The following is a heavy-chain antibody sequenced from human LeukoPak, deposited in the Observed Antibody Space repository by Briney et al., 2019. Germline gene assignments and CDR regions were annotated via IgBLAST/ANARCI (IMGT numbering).Heavy chain of an antibody. D-gene: IGHD3-22*01. CDR3: VRLSSGFYGLIDH. Sequence: GGSLRLSCAASGFTFSSHLMHWVRQVPGKGLVWVSRIDSDGSKTDYADSVKGRFTFSRDNARNTLYLQMNSLRAEDTAVYYCVRLSSGFYGLIDHWGQGTLVTVSS. CDR1: GFTFSSHL. CDR2: IDSDGSKT. J-gene: IGHJ4*02. V-gene: IGHV3-74*01.